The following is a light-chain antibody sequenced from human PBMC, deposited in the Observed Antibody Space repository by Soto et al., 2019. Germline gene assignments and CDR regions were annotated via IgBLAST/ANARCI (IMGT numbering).Light chain of an antibody. CDR2: EVT. V-gene: IGLV2-8*01. Sequence: QSALTQPPSASGSPGQSVTISCTGTSSDVGGYNYVSWYQQHPGKAPKLMIYEVTKRPSGVPDRFSGSKSGNTASLTVSGLQADDEAYYYCSSYAGSNNLFGGGTKLTVL. J-gene: IGLJ3*02. CDR1: SSDVGGYNY. CDR3: SSYAGSNNL.